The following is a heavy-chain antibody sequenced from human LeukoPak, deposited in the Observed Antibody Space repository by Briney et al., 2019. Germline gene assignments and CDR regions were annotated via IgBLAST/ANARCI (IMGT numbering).Heavy chain of an antibody. CDR1: GFTLSNYN. Sequence: PGGSLRLSCAASGFTLSNYNMNWVRQTPGKGLEWVSYVSPNGYTKHYADAVKGRFTISRDNAKDSLYLQMNSLRAEDTAVYYCARRTVLTPFVNDAFDIWGQGTMVTVSS. V-gene: IGHV3-48*01. J-gene: IGHJ3*02. CDR2: VSPNGYTK. CDR3: ARRTVLTPFVNDAFDI. D-gene: IGHD2-8*01.